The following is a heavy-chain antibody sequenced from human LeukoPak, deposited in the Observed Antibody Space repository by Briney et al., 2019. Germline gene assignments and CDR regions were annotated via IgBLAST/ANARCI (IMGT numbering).Heavy chain of an antibody. CDR1: GFTFSRYD. J-gene: IGHJ4*02. CDR3: ARSVPGGSGWMGSIEY. V-gene: IGHV3-13*01. CDR2: IGTAGDT. D-gene: IGHD6-19*01. Sequence: GGSLRLSCAASGFTFSRYDMHWVRQSTGKGLEWVSGIGTAGDTFYLGSVKGRFTISRENAKNSLYLQMNSLGVGDTAVYYCARSVPGGSGWMGSIEYWGQGTLVTVPS.